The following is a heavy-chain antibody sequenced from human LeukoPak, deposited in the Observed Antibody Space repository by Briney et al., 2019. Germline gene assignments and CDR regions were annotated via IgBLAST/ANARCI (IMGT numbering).Heavy chain of an antibody. CDR3: ATSCPNWSYVSPVSDC. D-gene: IGHD1-7*01. CDR2: INPNSGGT. J-gene: IGHJ4*02. V-gene: IGHV1-2*06. Sequence: ASVKVSCKASGYTFTGYYMHWVRQAPGQGLEWMGRINPNSGGTNYAQKFQGRVTMTRDTSISTAYMELSSLRSEDTAVYYCATSCPNWSYVSPVSDCWGQGTLVTVSS. CDR1: GYTFTGYY.